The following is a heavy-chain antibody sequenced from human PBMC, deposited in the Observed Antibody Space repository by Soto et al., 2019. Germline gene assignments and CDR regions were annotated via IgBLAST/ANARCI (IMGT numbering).Heavy chain of an antibody. D-gene: IGHD3-3*01. CDR1: GFTFSSYW. CDR2: IKQDGSEK. CDR3: ARGYGLHDY. J-gene: IGHJ4*02. V-gene: IGHV3-7*01. Sequence: EVQVVESGGGLVQPGGSLRLSCAASGFTFSSYWISWVRQAPGKGLEWVANIKQDGSEKYYVDSVKGRFTISRDNAKNSMYVQMNSLRAEDTAVYYCARGYGLHDYWGQGTLVTVSS.